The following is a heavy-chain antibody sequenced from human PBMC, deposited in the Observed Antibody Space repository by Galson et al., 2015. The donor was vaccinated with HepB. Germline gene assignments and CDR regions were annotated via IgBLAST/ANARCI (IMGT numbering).Heavy chain of an antibody. CDR2: IGASSSYI. CDR3: ARAVVPATDAY. CDR1: GFTFSSYT. J-gene: IGHJ4*02. V-gene: IGHV3-21*01. D-gene: IGHD2-15*01. Sequence: SLRLSCAASGFTFSSYTMNWVRQAPGKGLEWVSSIGASSSYINYAGSVRGRFTISRDNAKNSLYLQMNSLRAEDTAVYYCARAVVPATDAYWGQGTLVTVSS.